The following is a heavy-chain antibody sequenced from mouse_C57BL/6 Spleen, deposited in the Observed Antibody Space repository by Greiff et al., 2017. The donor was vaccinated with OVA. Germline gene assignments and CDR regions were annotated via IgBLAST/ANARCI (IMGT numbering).Heavy chain of an antibody. CDR2: IDPSDSET. V-gene: IGHV1-52*01. Sequence: QVQLKQPGAELVRPGSSVKLSCKASGYTFTSYWMHWVKQRPIQGLEWIGNIDPSDSETHYNQKFKDKATLTVDKSSSTAYMQLSSLTSEYSAVYYCARWGNDFGYWGQGTTLTVSS. CDR3: ARWGNDFGY. J-gene: IGHJ2*01. CDR1: GYTFTSYW. D-gene: IGHD2-1*01.